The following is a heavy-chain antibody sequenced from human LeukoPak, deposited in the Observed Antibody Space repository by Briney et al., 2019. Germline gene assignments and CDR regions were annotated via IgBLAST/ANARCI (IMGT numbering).Heavy chain of an antibody. V-gene: IGHV3-21*01. D-gene: IGHD6-6*01. CDR2: ISSSSSYI. J-gene: IGHJ4*02. CDR3: ASAYSSSSPVDY. Sequence: PGGSLRLSCAASGFTFSSYAMSWVRQAPGKGLEWVSSISSSSSYIYYADSVKGRFTISRDNAKNSLYLQMNSLRAEDTAVYYCASAYSSSSPVDYWGQGTLVTVSS. CDR1: GFTFSSYA.